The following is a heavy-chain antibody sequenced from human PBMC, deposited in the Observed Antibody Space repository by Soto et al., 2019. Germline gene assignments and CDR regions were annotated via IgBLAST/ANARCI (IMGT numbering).Heavy chain of an antibody. CDR3: ALDWFSLGVGY. Sequence: PGGSLRLSCAVSGFTFSSYEMNWVRQAPGKGLEWVSYISSSGSTIYYADSVKGRFTISRDDAKNSLYLQMNSLRAEDTAVYYCALDWFSLGVGYWGQGTLVTVSS. CDR1: GFTFSSYE. J-gene: IGHJ4*02. V-gene: IGHV3-48*03. D-gene: IGHD3-3*01. CDR2: ISSSGSTI.